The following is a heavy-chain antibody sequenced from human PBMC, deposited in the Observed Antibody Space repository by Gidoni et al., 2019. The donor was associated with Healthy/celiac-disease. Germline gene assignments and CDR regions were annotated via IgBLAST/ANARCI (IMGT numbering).Heavy chain of an antibody. V-gene: IGHV6-1*01. CDR3: ARDKRLVAAAGNHFDY. CDR2: TYYSSNGYN. CDR1: GHSVPSNSPA. Sequence: QVQLQESRPGLVKPSQTLSPTCPISGHSVPSNSPAWTWIRQSPSRGLEWLGRTYYSSNGYNEYAVSVKSRITINPDTSKNQFSLQLNVVTPEDTAVYYCARDKRLVAAAGNHFDYWGQGTLVTVSS. J-gene: IGHJ4*02. D-gene: IGHD6-13*01.